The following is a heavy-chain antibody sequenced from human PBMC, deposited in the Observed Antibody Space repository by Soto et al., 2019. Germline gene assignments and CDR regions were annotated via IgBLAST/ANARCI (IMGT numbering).Heavy chain of an antibody. CDR3: ARRPRPRAGDAYLFDY. CDR2: IYYSGST. J-gene: IGHJ4*02. Sequence: TLSLTCTVSGGSISSGGYYWSWIRQHPGKGLEWIGYIYYSGSTYYNPSLKSRVTISVDTSKNQFSLKLSSVTAADTAVYYCARRPRPRAGDAYLFDYWGQGTLVTVSS. CDR1: GGSISSGGYY. V-gene: IGHV4-31*03. D-gene: IGHD7-27*01.